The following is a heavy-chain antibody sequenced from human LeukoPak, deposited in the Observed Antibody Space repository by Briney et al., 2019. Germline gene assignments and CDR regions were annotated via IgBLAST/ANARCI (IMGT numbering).Heavy chain of an antibody. CDR1: GFIFNSSA. CDR3: AKSHYGGYYDILDY. J-gene: IGHJ4*02. CDR2: ISFDGGIK. Sequence: GGSLRLSCAASGFIFNSSAMHWVRQAPGKGLEWVAVISFDGGIKYYADSVKGRFTISRGNSNNTVYLQMNSLRADDTAVYYCAKSHYGGYYDILDYWGQGTLVTVSS. D-gene: IGHD4-17*01. V-gene: IGHV3-30*04.